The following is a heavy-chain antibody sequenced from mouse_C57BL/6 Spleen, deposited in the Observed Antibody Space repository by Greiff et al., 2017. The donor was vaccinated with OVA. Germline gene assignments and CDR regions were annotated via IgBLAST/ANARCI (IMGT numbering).Heavy chain of an antibody. CDR2: IYPGSGNT. J-gene: IGHJ2*01. CDR1: GYSFTSYY. D-gene: IGHD3-2*02. CDR3: ARSLRLHFDY. V-gene: IGHV1-66*01. Sequence: VKLMESGPELVKPGASVKISSKASGYSFTSYYIHWVKQRPGQGLEWIGWIYPGSGNTKYNEKFKGKATLTADTSSSTAYMQLSSLTSEDSAVYYCARSLRLHFDYWGQGTTLTVSS.